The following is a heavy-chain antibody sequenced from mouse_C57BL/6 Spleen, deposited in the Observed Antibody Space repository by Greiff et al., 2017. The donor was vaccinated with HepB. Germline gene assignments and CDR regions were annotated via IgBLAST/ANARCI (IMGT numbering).Heavy chain of an antibody. V-gene: IGHV1-64*01. CDR2: IHPNSGST. D-gene: IGHD5-1-1*01. J-gene: IGHJ2*01. Sequence: QVQLQQPGAELVKPGASVKLSCKASGYTFTSYWMHWVKQRPGQGLEWIGMIHPNSGSTNYNEKFKRKATLTVDKSSSTAYMQLRSLTSEDSAVYSFARKAYTLYYFDYWGQGTTLTVSS. CDR1: GYTFTSYW. CDR3: ARKAYTLYYFDY.